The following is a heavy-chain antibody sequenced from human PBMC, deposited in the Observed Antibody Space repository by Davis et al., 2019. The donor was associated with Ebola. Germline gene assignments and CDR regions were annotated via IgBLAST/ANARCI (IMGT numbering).Heavy chain of an antibody. V-gene: IGHV1-18*04. J-gene: IGHJ4*02. CDR1: GYTFTSYG. CDR3: ARGFCSAGACFSPDY. D-gene: IGHD2-15*01. CDR2: ISVYNGNT. Sequence: ASVKVSCKPSGYTFTSYGISWVRQAPGQGLEWMGWISVYNGNTNYAQKLQGRVTMTTDTSTYTAYMELRSLRSDDTAVYYCARGFCSAGACFSPDYWGQGILVTVSS.